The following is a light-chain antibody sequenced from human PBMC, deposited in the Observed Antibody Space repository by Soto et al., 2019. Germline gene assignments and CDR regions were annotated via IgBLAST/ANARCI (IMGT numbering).Light chain of an antibody. V-gene: IGLV2-14*01. CDR3: SSYTSGTPWV. J-gene: IGLJ3*02. CDR2: EVS. Sequence: QSVLTQPASVSGSPGQSITISCTGTSSDIGNYNYVSWYQQHPGKAPKLMIYEVSNRPSGVSNRFSGSKSGNTASLTISGLQAEDEADYYCSSYTSGTPWVFGGGTKLTVL. CDR1: SSDIGNYNY.